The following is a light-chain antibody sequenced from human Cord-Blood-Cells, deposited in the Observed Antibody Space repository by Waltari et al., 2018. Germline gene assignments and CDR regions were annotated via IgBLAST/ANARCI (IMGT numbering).Light chain of an antibody. J-gene: IGLJ3*02. Sequence: QSALTQPASVSGSPGQSITIPCPGTSSDVGSYNLVSWYQQHPGKAPKLMIYEGSKRPSGVSNRISGSKSGNTASLTISGLQAEDEADYYCCSYEGSSTNWVFGGGTKLTVL. CDR1: SSDVGSYNL. CDR2: EGS. CDR3: CSYEGSSTNWV. V-gene: IGLV2-23*01.